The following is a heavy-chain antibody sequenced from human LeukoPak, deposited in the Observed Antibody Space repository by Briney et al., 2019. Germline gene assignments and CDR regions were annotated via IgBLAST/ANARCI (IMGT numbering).Heavy chain of an antibody. Sequence: MTSQTLSLTCTVSGGSISSGSYYWSWIRQPAGKGLEWIGRIYSSGSTNYNPSLKSRVTISLDTSKNQFSLKLSSVTAADTAVYYCARGRKVVGEFWRPYYYHYMDVWGKGTTVTVSS. D-gene: IGHD3-10*01. CDR2: IYSSGST. CDR1: GGSISSGSYY. J-gene: IGHJ6*03. V-gene: IGHV4-61*02. CDR3: ARGRKVVGEFWRPYYYHYMDV.